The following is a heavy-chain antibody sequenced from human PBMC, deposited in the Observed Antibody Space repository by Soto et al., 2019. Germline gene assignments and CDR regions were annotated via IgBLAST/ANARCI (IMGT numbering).Heavy chain of an antibody. CDR1: GGSISSYY. CDR3: ARRRNGYSGFDY. D-gene: IGHD5-18*01. V-gene: IGHV4-59*08. J-gene: IGHJ4*02. CDR2: IYYSGST. Sequence: QVQLQESGPGLVKPSETLSLTCTVSGGSISSYYWSWIRQPPGKGLEWIGYIYYSGSTNYNPSLKSRVTISVDTSKNQFSLKLSSVTAADTAVYYCARRRNGYSGFDYWGQGTLVTVSS.